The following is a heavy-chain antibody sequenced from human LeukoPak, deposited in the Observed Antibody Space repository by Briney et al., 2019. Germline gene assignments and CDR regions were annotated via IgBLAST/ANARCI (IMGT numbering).Heavy chain of an antibody. CDR3: ARADREPGYDSTGNYFDY. V-gene: IGHV4-39*07. Sequence: SETLSLTCTVSGDSINSNNYFWGWIRQPPVKGLEWIGSIYYSGSTYYNPSLKSRVTMSMDTSKNQFSLKLSSVTAADTAVYYCARADREPGYDSTGNYFDYWGQGTLVTVSS. CDR2: IYYSGST. D-gene: IGHD3-22*01. CDR1: GDSINSNNYF. J-gene: IGHJ4*02.